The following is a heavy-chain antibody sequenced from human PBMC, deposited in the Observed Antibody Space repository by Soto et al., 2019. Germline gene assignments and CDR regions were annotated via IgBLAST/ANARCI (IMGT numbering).Heavy chain of an antibody. J-gene: IGHJ2*01. D-gene: IGHD6-19*01. CDR3: ARGVAVAGTGWYFDL. CDR2: IIPILGIA. CDR1: GGTFSSYT. V-gene: IGHV1-69*02. Sequence: QVQLVQSGAEVKKPGSSVKVSCKASGGTFSSYTISWVRQAPGQGLEWMGRIIPILGIANYAQKFQGRVTITADKSTNTAYMELSSLRSEDTAVYYCARGVAVAGTGWYFDLWGRGTLVTVSS.